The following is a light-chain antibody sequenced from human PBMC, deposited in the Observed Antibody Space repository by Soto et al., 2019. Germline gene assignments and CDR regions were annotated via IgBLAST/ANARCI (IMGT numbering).Light chain of an antibody. Sequence: EIVLTQSPATLSLSPGERATLSCRASQSVRGYLAWYQQKIGQAPRLLIYDASNRATGIPARFSGSGSGTDFTLTISSLEPEDFAVYYCQQRSNWPLTFGGGTKVEIK. CDR3: QQRSNWPLT. CDR1: QSVRGY. J-gene: IGKJ4*01. CDR2: DAS. V-gene: IGKV3-11*01.